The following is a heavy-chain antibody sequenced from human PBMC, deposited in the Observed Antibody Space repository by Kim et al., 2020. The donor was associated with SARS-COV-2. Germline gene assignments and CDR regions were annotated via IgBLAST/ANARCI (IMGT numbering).Heavy chain of an antibody. CDR1: GFTFSSYS. V-gene: IGHV3-21*01. D-gene: IGHD6-6*01. CDR3: ASYSSSLTHYYYYGMDV. J-gene: IGHJ6*02. CDR2: ISSSSSYI. Sequence: GGSLRLSCAASGFTFSSYSMNWVRQAPGKGLEWVSSISSSSSYIYYADSVKGRFTISRDNAKNSLYLQMNSLRAEDTAVYYCASYSSSLTHYYYYGMDVWGQGTTVTVSS.